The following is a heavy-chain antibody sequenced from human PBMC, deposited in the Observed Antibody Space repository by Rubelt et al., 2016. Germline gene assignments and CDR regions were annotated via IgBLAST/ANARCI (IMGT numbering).Heavy chain of an antibody. Sequence: KASGYTFTSYYMHWVRQAPGQGLEWMGIINPSGGSTSYAQKFQGRVTMTRNTSISTAYMELSSLRSEDTAVYYCARAAAGIPENYWGQGTLVTVSS. V-gene: IGHV1-46*01. CDR2: INPSGGST. CDR3: ARAAAGIPENY. CDR1: GYTFTSYY. J-gene: IGHJ4*02. D-gene: IGHD6-13*01.